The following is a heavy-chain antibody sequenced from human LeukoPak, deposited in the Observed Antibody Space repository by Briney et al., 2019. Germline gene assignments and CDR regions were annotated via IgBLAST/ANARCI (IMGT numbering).Heavy chain of an antibody. CDR2: FYETDKT. D-gene: IGHD6-19*01. J-gene: IGHJ4*02. V-gene: IGHV3-23*01. CDR1: GFTFSIYA. CDR3: AKRGAGSGGLHF. Sequence: PGGSLRLSCAASGFTFSIYAMTWVRQARGKGLEWVSTFYETDKTDYADSVKGRFTISRDTSKNMLYLQMNSLRAEDTAIYYCAKRGAGSGGLHFWGQGTLVTVSS.